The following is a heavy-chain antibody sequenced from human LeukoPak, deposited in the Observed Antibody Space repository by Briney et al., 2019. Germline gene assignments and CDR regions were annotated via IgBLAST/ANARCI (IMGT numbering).Heavy chain of an antibody. J-gene: IGHJ4*02. Sequence: PSETLSLTCTVSGGSFSSYSLSWIRQPSGKGLEWIGEINHSGRANYSPSLQSRVTISIDTSKNQFSLILNSVTAADTSVYFCARFDPGLGWAFDYWGQGTLVTVSS. V-gene: IGHV4-34*01. CDR3: ARFDPGLGWAFDY. D-gene: IGHD3-16*01. CDR1: GGSFSSYS. CDR2: INHSGRA.